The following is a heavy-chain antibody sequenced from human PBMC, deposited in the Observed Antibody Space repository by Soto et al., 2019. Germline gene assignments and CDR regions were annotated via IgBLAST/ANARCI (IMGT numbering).Heavy chain of an antibody. J-gene: IGHJ6*02. V-gene: IGHV3-33*01. CDR2: IWYDGSNK. Sequence: PGGSLRLSCAASGFTFSSYGMHWVRQAPGKGLEWVAVIWYDGSNKYYADSVKGRFTISRGNSKNTLYLQMNSLRAEDTAVYYCERVLMVYDTNPYGMDVWGQGTTVTVSS. CDR1: GFTFSSYG. D-gene: IGHD2-8*02. CDR3: ERVLMVYDTNPYGMDV.